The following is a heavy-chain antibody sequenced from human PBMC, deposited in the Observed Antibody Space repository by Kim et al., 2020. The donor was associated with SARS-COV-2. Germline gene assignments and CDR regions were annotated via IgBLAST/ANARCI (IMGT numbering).Heavy chain of an antibody. J-gene: IGHJ4*02. CDR1: GFTFSSYA. Sequence: GGSLRLSCAASGFTFSSYAMSWVRQAPGKGLEWVSAISGSGGSTYYADSVKGRFTISRDNSKNTLYLQMNSLRAEDTAVYYCAKVVGSTMIVVVGPYYFDYWGQGTLVTVSS. CDR3: AKVVGSTMIVVVGPYYFDY. V-gene: IGHV3-23*01. D-gene: IGHD3-22*01. CDR2: ISGSGGST.